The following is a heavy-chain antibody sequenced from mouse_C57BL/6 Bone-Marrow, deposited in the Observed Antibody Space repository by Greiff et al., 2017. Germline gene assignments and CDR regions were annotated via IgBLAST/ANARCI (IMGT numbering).Heavy chain of an antibody. CDR3: ARVYYGNLSDWYFDV. Sequence: EVKLVESGPGLVKPSQSLSITCSVTGYSITSGYYWNWNRQFPGNKLEWMGYISYDGSNNYNPYLKNRISITRDTSKNQFFLKLKSVTTEYTATYYCARVYYGNLSDWYFDVWGTGTTVTVSS. CDR1: GYSITSGYY. J-gene: IGHJ1*03. D-gene: IGHD2-1*01. V-gene: IGHV3-6*01. CDR2: ISYDGSN.